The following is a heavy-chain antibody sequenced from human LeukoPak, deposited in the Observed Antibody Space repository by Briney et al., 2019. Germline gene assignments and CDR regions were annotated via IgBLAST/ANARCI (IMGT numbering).Heavy chain of an antibody. CDR2: INQDGSEK. V-gene: IGHV3-7*01. Sequence: GGSLRLSCVGSGFPFSRYYMSWVRQAPGKGLEWVANINQDGSEKYYVDAVKGRFTISRDNAKNSLFLQLNSLRAEDTAVYYCARDPYSGAYGDSYYYYMDLWGQGTTVTISS. CDR1: GFPFSRYY. J-gene: IGHJ6*03. CDR3: ARDPYSGAYGDSYYYYMDL. D-gene: IGHD1-26*01.